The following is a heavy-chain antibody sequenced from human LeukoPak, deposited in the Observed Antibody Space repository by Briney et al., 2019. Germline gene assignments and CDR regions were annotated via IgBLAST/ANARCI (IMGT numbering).Heavy chain of an antibody. D-gene: IGHD1-26*01. J-gene: IGHJ3*02. CDR3: ARHEGIVGATDDAFDI. CDR1: GGSISSSSYD. Sequence: PSETLSLTCTVSGGSISSSSYDWGWIRQPPGKGVEWIGSIYYSGSTYYNPSLKSRVTISVDTAKTQFSLKPSSVTAADTAVYYCARHEGIVGATDDAFDIWGQGTMVTVSS. CDR2: IYYSGST. V-gene: IGHV4-39*01.